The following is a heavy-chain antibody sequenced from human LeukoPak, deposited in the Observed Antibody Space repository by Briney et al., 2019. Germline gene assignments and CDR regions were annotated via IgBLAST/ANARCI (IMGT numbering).Heavy chain of an antibody. CDR3: ATDLYYYDSSGYYDY. CDR2: IIPIFGTA. CDR1: GGTFSSYA. V-gene: IGHV1-69*01. D-gene: IGHD3-22*01. J-gene: IGHJ4*02. Sequence: GSSVKVSCKASGGTFSSYAISWVRQAPGQGLEWMGGIIPIFGTANYAQKFQGRVTITADESTSTAYMELSSLRSEDTAVYYCATDLYYYDSSGYYDYWGQGTLVTVSS.